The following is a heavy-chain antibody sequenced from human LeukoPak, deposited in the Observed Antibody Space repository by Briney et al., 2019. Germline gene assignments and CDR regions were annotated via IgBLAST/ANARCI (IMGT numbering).Heavy chain of an antibody. V-gene: IGHV4-31*03. J-gene: IGHJ4*02. CDR3: ASGTYYDYVWGSQLLDY. D-gene: IGHD3-16*01. CDR1: GGSISSGGYY. CDR2: IYYSGST. Sequence: KSSETLSLTCTVSGGSISSGGYYWSWIRQHAGKGLEWIGYIYYSGSTYYNPSLKSRVTISVDTSKNQFSLKLSSVTAADTAVYYCASGTYYDYVWGSQLLDYWGQGTLVTVSS.